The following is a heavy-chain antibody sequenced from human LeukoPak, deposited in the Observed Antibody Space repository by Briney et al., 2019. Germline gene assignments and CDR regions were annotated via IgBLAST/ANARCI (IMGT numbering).Heavy chain of an antibody. V-gene: IGHV4-59*01. J-gene: IGHJ5*02. Sequence: SETLSLTCIASGASISSYYWSWIRQPPGKGLEWIGYIYYSGNTNYNPSLKSRVTISVDTSKNQFSLKLSSVTAADTAVYYCARPVAGTNGWFDPWGQGTLVTVSS. CDR1: GASISSYY. CDR3: ARPVAGTNGWFDP. D-gene: IGHD6-19*01. CDR2: IYYSGNT.